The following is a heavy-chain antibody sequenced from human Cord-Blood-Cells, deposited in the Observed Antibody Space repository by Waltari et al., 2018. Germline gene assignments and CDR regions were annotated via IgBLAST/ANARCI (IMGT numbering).Heavy chain of an antibody. Sequence: EVQLVESGGGLVKAGGSLRLSCAASGFTFSSYSMNWGRPAPGKGLEWFSSISSSSSYIYYADSVKGRFTISRDNSKNSLYLQMNSLRAEDTAVYYCARDRGDWGYYYYGMDVWGQGTTVTVSS. CDR3: ARDRGDWGYYYYGMDV. CDR1: GFTFSSYS. CDR2: ISSSSSYI. J-gene: IGHJ6*02. V-gene: IGHV3-21*01. D-gene: IGHD7-27*01.